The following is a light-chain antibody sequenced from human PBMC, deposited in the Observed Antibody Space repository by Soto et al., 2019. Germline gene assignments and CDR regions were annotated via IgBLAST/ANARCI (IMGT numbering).Light chain of an antibody. V-gene: IGLV2-14*01. Sequence: QSALTQPASVSGSPGQSITISCTGTSSDVGGYGYVSWYQQFPGKAPKLMIYGVSNRPSGVSYRFSGSKSGNTASLTISGLQAEDEADYYCSSHTFTTPFVVFGGGTKVTVL. CDR3: SSHTFTTPFVV. J-gene: IGLJ3*02. CDR1: SSDVGGYGY. CDR2: GVS.